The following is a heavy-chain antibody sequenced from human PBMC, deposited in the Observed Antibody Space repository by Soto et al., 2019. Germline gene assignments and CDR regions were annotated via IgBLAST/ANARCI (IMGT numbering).Heavy chain of an antibody. J-gene: IGHJ4*02. CDR2: IYHSGTT. CDR1: GCTFTTNQ. CDR3: ARHIAVPRTRGFDY. D-gene: IGHD6-19*01. V-gene: IGHV4-4*03. Sequence: PDTLSLTYAQSGCTFTTNQWPWGRQPPGRGLEWIGEIYHSGTTNYNPSLRGRVTISVDKSNNQFSLNLNSVTAADSAIYYCARHIAVPRTRGFDYWGQGNLVTVSS.